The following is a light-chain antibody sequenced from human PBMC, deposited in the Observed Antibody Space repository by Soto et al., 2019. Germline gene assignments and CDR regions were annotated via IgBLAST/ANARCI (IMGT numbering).Light chain of an antibody. Sequence: QSALTQPASVSGSPGQSITISCTGTNSDIGAYNYVSWYQHHPGNAPKLMIYDVSNRPSGVSNRFSGSKSGNTASLTISGLQAEDDADYYCSSSTTSSTWVFGGGTKVTVL. CDR2: DVS. J-gene: IGLJ3*02. V-gene: IGLV2-14*01. CDR3: SSSTTSSTWV. CDR1: NSDIGAYNY.